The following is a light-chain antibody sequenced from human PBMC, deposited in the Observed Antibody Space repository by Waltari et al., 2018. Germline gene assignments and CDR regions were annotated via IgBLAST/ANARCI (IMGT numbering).Light chain of an antibody. CDR1: TSDIGAYNY. J-gene: IGLJ2*01. CDR2: EVI. Sequence: QSALTQPPSASGSPGQSVTIPCSGTTSDIGAYNYVSWYQPHPGKTPKLMIYEVIKRPSGVPPRFSGSKSGNTASLTVSELQAEDEADYYCSSYAGSNGVLFGGGTKVTVL. V-gene: IGLV2-8*01. CDR3: SSYAGSNGVL.